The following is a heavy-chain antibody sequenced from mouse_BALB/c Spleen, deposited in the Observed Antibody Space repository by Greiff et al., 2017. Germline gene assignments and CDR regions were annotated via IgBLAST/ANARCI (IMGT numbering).Heavy chain of an antibody. CDR2: IWAGGST. CDR1: GFSLTSYG. Sequence: QVQLKQSGPGLVAPSQSLSITCTASGFSLTSYGVHWVRQPPGKGLEWLGVIWAGGSTNYNSALMSRLSISKDNSKSQVFLKMNSLQTDDTAMYYCARGRDYYGSSSAWFAYWGQGTLVTVSA. V-gene: IGHV2-9*02. J-gene: IGHJ3*01. D-gene: IGHD1-1*01. CDR3: ARGRDYYGSSSAWFAY.